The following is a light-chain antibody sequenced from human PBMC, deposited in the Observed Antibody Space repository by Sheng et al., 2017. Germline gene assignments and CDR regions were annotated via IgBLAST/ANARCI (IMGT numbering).Light chain of an antibody. CDR2: GAS. V-gene: IGKV3-15*01. CDR1: QSVSSN. Sequence: EIVMTQSPATLSVSPGERATLSCRASQSVSSNLAWYQQKPGQAPXLLIYGASTRATGIPARFXGSGSGTEFTLTISSLQSEDFAVYYCQQYNNWPLLTFGGGTKVEIK. CDR3: QQYNNWPLLT. J-gene: IGKJ4*01.